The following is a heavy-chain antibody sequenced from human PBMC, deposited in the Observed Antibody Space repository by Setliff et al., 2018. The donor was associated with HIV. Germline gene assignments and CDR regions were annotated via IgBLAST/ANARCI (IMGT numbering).Heavy chain of an antibody. V-gene: IGHV1-69*05. D-gene: IGHD3-9*01. J-gene: IGHJ5*02. CDR1: GGTFSSYA. CDR2: IIPIFGTA. CDR3: ARSPQDILTGYYMFWFDP. Sequence: ASVKVSCKASGGTFSSYAISWVRQAPGQGLEWMGGIIPIFGTANYAQKFQGRVTITTDESTSTAYMELSRLRSEDTAVYYCARSPQDILTGYYMFWFDPWGQGTLVTVSS.